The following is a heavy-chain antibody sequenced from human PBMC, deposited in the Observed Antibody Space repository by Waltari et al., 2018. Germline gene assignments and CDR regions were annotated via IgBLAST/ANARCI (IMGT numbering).Heavy chain of an antibody. CDR2: ISSKSTYI. Sequence: QLVESGGGLVKPGSSLSLSCAAPGFSFSDYNMHWLRRAPGKGREWVSSISSKSTYIYYADSVRGRFSISRDNAENSLFLQMNNLRGEDTAVYYCARDTIFYGSGSYDPWGQGTRVTVSS. CDR3: ARDTIFYGSGSYDP. CDR1: GFSFSDYN. V-gene: IGHV3-21*01. D-gene: IGHD3-10*01. J-gene: IGHJ5*02.